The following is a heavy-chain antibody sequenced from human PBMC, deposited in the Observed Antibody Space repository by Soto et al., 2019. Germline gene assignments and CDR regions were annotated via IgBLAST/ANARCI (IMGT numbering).Heavy chain of an antibody. J-gene: IGHJ4*02. Sequence: SETLSLTCTVSGGSISSYYWSWIRQPRGKGLEWIGYIYYSGSTNYNPSLKSRVTISVDTSKNQFSLKLSSVTAADTAVYYCARGYCSSTSCYTAFDYWGQGTLVTVSS. V-gene: IGHV4-59*01. CDR1: GGSISSYY. CDR2: IYYSGST. D-gene: IGHD2-2*02. CDR3: ARGYCSSTSCYTAFDY.